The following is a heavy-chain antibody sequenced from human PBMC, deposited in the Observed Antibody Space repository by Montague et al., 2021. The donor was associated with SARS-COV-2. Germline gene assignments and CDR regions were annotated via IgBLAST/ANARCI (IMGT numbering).Heavy chain of an antibody. CDR3: APGILEWSVGEGGDY. CDR1: GGSISASSLY. V-gene: IGHV4-39*01. J-gene: IGHJ4*02. D-gene: IGHD3-3*01. CDR2: IFYNGRT. Sequence: SETLSLTCTVSGGSISASSLYWGWIRQPPGRVLEWVGSIFYNGRTYYNSSLRSRVTISVDTSKNQFSLKLTSVTASDTAVYYCAPGILEWSVGEGGDYWGLGTLVTVSS.